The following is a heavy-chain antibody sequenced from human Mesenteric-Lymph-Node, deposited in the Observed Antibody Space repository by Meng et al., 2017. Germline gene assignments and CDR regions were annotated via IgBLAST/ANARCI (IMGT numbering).Heavy chain of an antibody. CDR3: ARDTLYYDMLAGYSPTNWFDP. CDR1: GDTFTSYG. CDR2: ISAYNGNT. J-gene: IGHJ5*02. D-gene: IGHD3-9*01. V-gene: IGHV1-18*01. Sequence: QVQLVQSGAEWKKPGASVHVSCKAPGDTFTSYGISWVRQAPGQGLEWMGWISAYNGNTNYAQKLQGRVTMTTDTSTSTAYMELRSLRSDDTAVYYCARDTLYYDMLAGYSPTNWFDPWGQGTLVTVSS.